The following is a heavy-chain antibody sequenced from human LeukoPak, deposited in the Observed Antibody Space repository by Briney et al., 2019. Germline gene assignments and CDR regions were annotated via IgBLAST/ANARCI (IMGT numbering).Heavy chain of an antibody. Sequence: GGSLRLSCAASGFTFSSYEMNWVRQAPGKGLEWVSYISSSGSTIYYADSVKGRFIISRDNAKNSLYLQMNSLRAEDTAVYYCARDYAFGATYYYYYGMDVWGQGTTVTVSS. D-gene: IGHD3-16*01. J-gene: IGHJ6*02. CDR1: GFTFSSYE. CDR2: ISSSGSTI. CDR3: ARDYAFGATYYYYYGMDV. V-gene: IGHV3-48*03.